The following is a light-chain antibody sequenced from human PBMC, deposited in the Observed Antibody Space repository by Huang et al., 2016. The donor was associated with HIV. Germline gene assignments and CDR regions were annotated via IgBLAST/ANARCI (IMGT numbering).Light chain of an antibody. CDR3: QQVNDYPRS. J-gene: IGKJ5*01. V-gene: IGKV1-12*01. CDR1: QDISNW. CDR2: SAS. Sequence: DIQMTQSPSSVSASVGDTVTITCRASQDISNWLAWYQQKPREGPTLLIHSASTLQGGVPSRFNGSGSVTLFPLTINRLRPDDFATYYCQQVNDYPRSFGQGTRLDIK.